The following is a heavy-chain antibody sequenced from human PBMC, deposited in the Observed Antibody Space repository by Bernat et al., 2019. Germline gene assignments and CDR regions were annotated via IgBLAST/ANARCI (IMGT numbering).Heavy chain of an antibody. V-gene: IGHV4-34*01. CDR2: INQSGST. CDR1: GGSCSGYY. CDR3: ASLAGRITVVQGVSDY. Sequence: QVQLQQWGAGLLKPSETLSLTCAVYGGSCSGYYWSWIRQPPGKGLEWMGEINQSGSTNYNPSLKSRVTISVDTSKNPFSLKLGTVTAADTAVCSWASLAGRITVVQGVSDYWGQGPLVTVSS. D-gene: IGHD3-10*01. J-gene: IGHJ4*02.